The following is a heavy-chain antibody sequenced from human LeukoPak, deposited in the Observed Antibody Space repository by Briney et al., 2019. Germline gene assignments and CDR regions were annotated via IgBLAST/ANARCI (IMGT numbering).Heavy chain of an antibody. V-gene: IGHV3-53*01. D-gene: IGHD3-10*01. CDR3: ARVYYGSGSLYYYYYYMDV. CDR1: GFTVSSNY. Sequence: GGSLRLSCAASGFTVSSNYMSWARQAPGKGLEWVSVIYSGGSTYYADSVKGRFTISRDNSKNTLYLQMNSLRAEDTAVYYCARVYYGSGSLYYYYYYMDVWGKGTTVTISS. J-gene: IGHJ6*03. CDR2: IYSGGST.